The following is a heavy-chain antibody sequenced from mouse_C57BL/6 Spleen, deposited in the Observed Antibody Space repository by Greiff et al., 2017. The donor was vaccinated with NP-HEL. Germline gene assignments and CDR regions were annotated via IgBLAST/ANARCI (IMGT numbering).Heavy chain of an antibody. CDR3: ASVYDYDGGAWFAY. V-gene: IGHV14-3*01. D-gene: IGHD2-4*01. CDR1: GFNIKNTY. Sequence: EVQLQQSVAELVRPGASVKLSCTASGFNIKNTYMHWVKQRPEQGLEWIGRIDPANGNTKYATKFQGKATITADTASNTAYLQLSSLTSEDTAIYYCASVYDYDGGAWFAYWGQGTLVTVSA. CDR2: IDPANGNT. J-gene: IGHJ3*01.